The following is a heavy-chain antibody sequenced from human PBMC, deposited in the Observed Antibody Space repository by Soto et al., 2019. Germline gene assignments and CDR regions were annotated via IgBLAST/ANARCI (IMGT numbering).Heavy chain of an antibody. CDR2: VSGSGDST. CDR3: TKESAASFDS. V-gene: IGHV3-23*01. D-gene: IGHD2-15*01. Sequence: PGGSLRLSCAASGLISSKDAMSWVRQAPGKGLEWVSGVSGSGDSTYYADSVKGRFTISRDNSKNTVYLQMNTLRAEDSAVYYCTKESAASFDSWGQGTLVTVSS. J-gene: IGHJ4*02. CDR1: GLISSKDA.